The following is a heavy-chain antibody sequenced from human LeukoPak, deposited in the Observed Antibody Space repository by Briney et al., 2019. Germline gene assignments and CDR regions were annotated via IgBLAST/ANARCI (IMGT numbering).Heavy chain of an antibody. CDR1: GYTLTELS. Sequence: ASVKVSCKVSGYTLTELSMHWVRQAPGKVLEWMGGFDPEDGETIYAQKFQGRVTMTEDTSTDTAYMELSSLRSEDTAVYYCATDRGHYYDSSGYSSFDYWGQGTLVTVSS. D-gene: IGHD3-22*01. CDR3: ATDRGHYYDSSGYSSFDY. J-gene: IGHJ4*02. CDR2: FDPEDGET. V-gene: IGHV1-24*01.